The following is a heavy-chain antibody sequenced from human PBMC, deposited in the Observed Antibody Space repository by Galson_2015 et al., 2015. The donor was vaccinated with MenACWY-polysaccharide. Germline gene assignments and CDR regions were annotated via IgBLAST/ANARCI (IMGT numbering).Heavy chain of an antibody. Sequence: VSGYSISGGYFWGWIRQPPGKGLEWIASIFHSGTTYYNPSLKSRVTISVDTSKNQFSLKLSSVTAADTAVYYCARVEKYSGSFYILYWGQGTLVTVSS. J-gene: IGHJ4*02. CDR1: GYSISGGYF. CDR2: IFHSGTT. D-gene: IGHD1-26*01. V-gene: IGHV4-38-2*02. CDR3: ARVEKYSGSFYILY.